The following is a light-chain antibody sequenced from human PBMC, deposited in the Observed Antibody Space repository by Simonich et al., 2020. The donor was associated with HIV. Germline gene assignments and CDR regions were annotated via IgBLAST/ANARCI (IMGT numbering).Light chain of an antibody. CDR2: EAN. CDR3: QSYDSSLSGSRV. J-gene: IGLJ3*02. CDR1: SSDVGSYNL. V-gene: IGLV2-14*02. Sequence: QSALTQPASVSGSPGQSITISCTGTSSDVGSYNLVSWYQQHPGKAPKLMLYEANTRPSGVSNRFAGSKSGNTASLAITGLQAEDEAHYYCQSYDSSLSGSRVFGGGTKLTVL.